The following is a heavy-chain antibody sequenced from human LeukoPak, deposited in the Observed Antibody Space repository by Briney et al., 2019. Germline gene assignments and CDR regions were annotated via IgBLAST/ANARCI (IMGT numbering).Heavy chain of an antibody. Sequence: ETLSLTCTVSGYSISSGYYWGWIRQPPGKGLEWIGSIYYSGSTYYNPSLKSRVTISVDTSKNQFSLKLSSVTAADTAVYYCARRMVRGGFDYWGQGTLVTVSS. CDR1: GYSISSGYY. CDR3: ARRMVRGGFDY. D-gene: IGHD3-10*01. J-gene: IGHJ4*02. CDR2: IYYSGST. V-gene: IGHV4-38-2*02.